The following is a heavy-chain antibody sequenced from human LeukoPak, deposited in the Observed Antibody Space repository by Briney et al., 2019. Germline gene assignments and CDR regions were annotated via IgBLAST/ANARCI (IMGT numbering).Heavy chain of an antibody. CDR2: IYSGGST. CDR3: ARDDDYYDSSGYYWGSVDY. J-gene: IGHJ4*02. CDR1: GFTVSSNY. Sequence: GGSLRLSCAASGFTVSSNYMGWVRQAPGKGLEWVSVIYSGGSTYYADSVKGRFTISRDNSKNTLYLQMNSLRAEDTAVYYCARDDDYYDSSGYYWGSVDYWGQGTLVTVSS. V-gene: IGHV3-66*01. D-gene: IGHD3-22*01.